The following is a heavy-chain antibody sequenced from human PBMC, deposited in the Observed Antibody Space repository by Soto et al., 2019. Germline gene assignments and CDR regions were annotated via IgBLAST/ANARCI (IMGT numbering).Heavy chain of an antibody. V-gene: IGHV3-30*14. J-gene: IGHJ4*02. CDR2: ISYDGSNK. CDR3: ARVLPGYSGFEDYFDY. D-gene: IGHD5-12*01. Sequence: GGSLRLSCAASGFTFSSYAMHWVRQAPGKGLEWVAVISYDGSNKYYADSVKGRFTISRENAKNSLYLQMNSLRAGDTAVYYCARVLPGYSGFEDYFDYWGQGALVTVSS. CDR1: GFTFSSYA.